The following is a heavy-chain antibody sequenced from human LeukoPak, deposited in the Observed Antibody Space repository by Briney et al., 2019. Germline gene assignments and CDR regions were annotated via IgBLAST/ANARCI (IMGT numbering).Heavy chain of an antibody. CDR3: ARSYCTNGVCPWYFDY. J-gene: IGHJ4*02. CDR2: INPSGGST. Sequence: ASVKVSCKASGYTFTSYYMHWVRQASGQGLEWMGIINPSGGSTSYAQKFQGRVTMTRDTSTSTVYMELSSLRSEDTAVYYCARSYCTNGVCPWYFDYWGQGTLVTVSS. CDR1: GYTFTSYY. D-gene: IGHD2-8*01. V-gene: IGHV1-46*01.